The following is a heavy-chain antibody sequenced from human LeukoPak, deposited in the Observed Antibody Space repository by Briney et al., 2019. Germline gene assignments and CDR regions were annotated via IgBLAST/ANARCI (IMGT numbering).Heavy chain of an antibody. Sequence: SETLSLTCTVSGYSISSGYYWGWIRQPPGKGLEWIGSIYHSGSTYYNPSLKSRVTIPVDTSKHQFSLKLSSVTAADTAVYYCARGRVVVTGIGFDAFDIWGQGTMVSVSS. J-gene: IGHJ3*02. V-gene: IGHV4-38-2*02. CDR2: IYHSGST. D-gene: IGHD2-21*02. CDR3: ARGRVVVTGIGFDAFDI. CDR1: GYSISSGYY.